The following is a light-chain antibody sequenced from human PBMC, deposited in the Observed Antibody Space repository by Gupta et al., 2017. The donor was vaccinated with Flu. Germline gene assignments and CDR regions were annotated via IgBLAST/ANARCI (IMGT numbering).Light chain of an antibody. V-gene: IGLV2-23*01. CDR1: SSDVGSYKF. CDR3: CSYAGSRLLWV. CDR2: EGS. Sequence: QSALTQPASVSGSPGQSITISCTGTSSDVGSYKFVSWYQQFVNKPPKLMIYEGSKRPSGVSDRLSGSKSGNTASLTISGLQAEDEADYYCCSYAGSRLLWVFGGGTKLTVL. J-gene: IGLJ3*02.